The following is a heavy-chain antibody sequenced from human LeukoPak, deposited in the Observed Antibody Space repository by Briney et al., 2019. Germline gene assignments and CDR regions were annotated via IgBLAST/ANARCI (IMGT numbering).Heavy chain of an antibody. D-gene: IGHD3-10*01. V-gene: IGHV3-30-3*01. Sequence: GSLRLSCAASGFTFSSYAMHWVRQAPGKGLEWVAVISYDGSNKYYADSVKGRFTISRDNSKNTLYLQMNSLRAEDTAVYYCARVPLSGGSYFDHWGQGTLVTVSS. CDR2: ISYDGSNK. CDR3: ARVPLSGGSYFDH. CDR1: GFTFSSYA. J-gene: IGHJ4*02.